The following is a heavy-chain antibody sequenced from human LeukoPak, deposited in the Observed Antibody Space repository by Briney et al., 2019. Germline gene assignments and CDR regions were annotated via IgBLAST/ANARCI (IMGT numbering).Heavy chain of an antibody. CDR2: MKQDGSEQ. D-gene: IGHD2-15*01. CDR3: AKVGIGDSCYRRFDY. V-gene: IGHV3-7*01. J-gene: IGHJ4*02. Sequence: PGGSLRLSCAVSGFIFSDYSMGWVRQAPGKGLEWVATMKQDGSEQYYVGSVKGRFTISRDNADNLLYLQLSGLRAEDTAVYYCAKVGIGDSCYRRFDYWGQGTLVTVAS. CDR1: GFIFSDYS.